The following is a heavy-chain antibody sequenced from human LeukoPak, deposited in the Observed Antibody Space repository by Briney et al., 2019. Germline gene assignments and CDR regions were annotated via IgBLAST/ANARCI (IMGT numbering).Heavy chain of an antibody. V-gene: IGHV4-39*07. Sequence: SETLSLTCTVSGGSISSSSYYWGWIRQPPGKGLEWIGSIYYSGSTYYNPSLKSRVTISVDTSKNQFSLKLSSVTAADTAVYYCASGYSYGLFDYWGQGTLVTVSS. CDR3: ASGYSYGLFDY. J-gene: IGHJ4*02. CDR2: IYYSGST. D-gene: IGHD5-18*01. CDR1: GGSISSSSYY.